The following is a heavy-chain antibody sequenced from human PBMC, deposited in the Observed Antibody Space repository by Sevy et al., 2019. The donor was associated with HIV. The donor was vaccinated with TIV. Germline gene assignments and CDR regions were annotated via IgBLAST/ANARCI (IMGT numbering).Heavy chain of an antibody. Sequence: SETLSLTCTVSGGSISSYYWSWIRQPPGKGLEWIGYIYYSGSTNYNPSLKSRVTISVDTSKNQFSLKLSSVTAADTAVYYCARRWRGTYYDFWSGPPYFDYWGQGTLVTVSS. D-gene: IGHD3-3*01. J-gene: IGHJ4*02. CDR2: IYYSGST. CDR3: ARRWRGTYYDFWSGPPYFDY. CDR1: GGSISSYY. V-gene: IGHV4-59*01.